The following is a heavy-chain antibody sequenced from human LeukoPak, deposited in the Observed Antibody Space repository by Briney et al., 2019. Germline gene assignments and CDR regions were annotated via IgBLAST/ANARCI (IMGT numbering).Heavy chain of an antibody. D-gene: IGHD6-6*01. CDR1: GFTFSTYW. V-gene: IGHV3-74*01. J-gene: IGHJ4*02. CDR2: ISPTGSTT. Sequence: GGSLRLSCAASGFTFSTYWMHWARQLPGKGLVWVSRISPTGSTTSYADSVKGRFTVSRDNAKNTLYLQVNNLRAEDTAVYYCARGPNSNWSGLDFWGQGTLLTVSS. CDR3: ARGPNSNWSGLDF.